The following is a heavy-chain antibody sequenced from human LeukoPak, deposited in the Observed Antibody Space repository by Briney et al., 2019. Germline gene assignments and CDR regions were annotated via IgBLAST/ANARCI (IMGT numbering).Heavy chain of an antibody. Sequence: GGSLRLSCAASAFTSSSYGMHWVRQAPGKGLEWVAVIWYDGSNKYYADSVKGRFTISRDNSKNTLYLQMNSLRVEDTAVYFCARGYSSASYWGQGTLVTVSS. D-gene: IGHD6-25*01. V-gene: IGHV3-33*01. J-gene: IGHJ4*02. CDR3: ARGYSSASY. CDR2: IWYDGSNK. CDR1: AFTSSSYG.